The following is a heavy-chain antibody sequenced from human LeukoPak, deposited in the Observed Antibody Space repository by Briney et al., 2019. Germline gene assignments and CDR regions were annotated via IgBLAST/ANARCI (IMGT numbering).Heavy chain of an antibody. Sequence: GASVKVSCKASGGTFSSYAISWVRQAPGQGLEWMGWISAYNGNTNYAQKLQGRVTMTTDTSTSTAYMELGSLRSDDTAVYYCARDQGYRTLGAFDIWGQGTMVTVSS. CDR2: ISAYNGNT. CDR1: GGTFSSYA. V-gene: IGHV1-18*01. CDR3: ARDQGYRTLGAFDI. J-gene: IGHJ3*02. D-gene: IGHD5-24*01.